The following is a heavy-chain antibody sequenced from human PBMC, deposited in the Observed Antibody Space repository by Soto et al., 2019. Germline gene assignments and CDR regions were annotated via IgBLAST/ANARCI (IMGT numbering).Heavy chain of an antibody. CDR2: IIPIFGTA. D-gene: IGHD4-17*01. CDR1: GGTFSSYA. Sequence: ASVKVSCKASGGTFSSYAISWVRQAPGQGLEWMGGIIPIFGTANYAQKFQGRVTITADESTSTAYMELSSLRSEDTAMYYCARGTTVTSTYYYYYGMDVWGQGTTVTVSS. J-gene: IGHJ6*02. V-gene: IGHV1-69*13. CDR3: ARGTTVTSTYYYYYGMDV.